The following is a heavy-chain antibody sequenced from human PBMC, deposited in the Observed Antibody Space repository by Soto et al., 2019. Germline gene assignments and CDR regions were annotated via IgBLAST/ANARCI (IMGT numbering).Heavy chain of an antibody. J-gene: IGHJ4*02. Sequence: PGGSLRLSCAASGFTFSSYSMNWVRQAPGKGLEWVSSISSSSSYIYYADSVKGRFTISRDNAKNSLYLQMNSLRAEDTAVYYCARDLISGGANDHWGQGTLVTVSS. CDR1: GFTFSSYS. CDR2: ISSSSSYI. D-gene: IGHD3-10*01. CDR3: ARDLISGGANDH. V-gene: IGHV3-21*01.